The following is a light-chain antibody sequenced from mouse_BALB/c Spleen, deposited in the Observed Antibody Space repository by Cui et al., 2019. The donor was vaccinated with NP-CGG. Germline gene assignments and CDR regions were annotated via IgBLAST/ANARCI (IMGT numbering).Light chain of an antibody. CDR2: GTN. V-gene: IGLV1*01. J-gene: IGLJ1*01. CDR3: ALWYNNHWV. CDR1: TGAVTTNNY. Sequence: HAAVTQESAPPTTPGKTVTLTCRSNTGAVTTNNYANWVQEKPDHLFTGLIGGTNNRAPGVPARFSGSLIGDKAALTITGAQTEDEAIYFCALWYNNHWVFGGGTKLTVL.